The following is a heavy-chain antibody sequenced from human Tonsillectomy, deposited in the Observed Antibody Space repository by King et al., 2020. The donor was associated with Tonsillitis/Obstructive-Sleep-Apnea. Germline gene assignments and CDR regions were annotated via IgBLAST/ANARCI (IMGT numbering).Heavy chain of an antibody. D-gene: IGHD3-22*01. J-gene: IGHJ6*02. CDR2: IDPSDSYT. Sequence: VQLVESGAEVKKPGESLSISCKGSGYSFTTYWINWVRQMPGKGLEWMGRIDPSDSYTNYSPSFQGHVTISTDKSISTAYLQWSSLKASDTAIYYCARVVNYYYEGGLDVWGQGTTVTVSS. CDR1: GYSFTTYW. V-gene: IGHV5-10-1*03. CDR3: ARVVNYYYEGGLDV.